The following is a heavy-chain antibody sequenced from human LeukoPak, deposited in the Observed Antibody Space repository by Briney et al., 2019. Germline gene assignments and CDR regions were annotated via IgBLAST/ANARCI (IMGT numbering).Heavy chain of an antibody. J-gene: IGHJ4*02. D-gene: IGHD3-9*01. Sequence: GGSLRLSCAASGFTFSNYARSWVRRVPGKGLEWVSSLSGNGDSPYYVDSVKGRFTISRDNSKHTLYLQMNSLTVEDTAVYYCAKDPFEPTNYYSDSWGQGTLVTVSS. V-gene: IGHV3-23*01. CDR1: GFTFSNYA. CDR3: AKDPFEPTNYYSDS. CDR2: LSGNGDSP.